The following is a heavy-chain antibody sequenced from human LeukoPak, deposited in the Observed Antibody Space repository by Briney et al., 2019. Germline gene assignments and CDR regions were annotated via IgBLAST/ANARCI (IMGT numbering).Heavy chain of an antibody. CDR2: IYYSGRT. J-gene: IGHJ5*02. CDR3: ARTRGYYYESSCYYFWFDP. Sequence: SETLSLTCTVSGGSLSSYYWSWIRQPPGRGLEGMGYIYYSGRTNYNPSLTSRVTISVDTSKNQFSLKLSSVTAADTAVYYCARTRGYYYESSCYYFWFDPWGQGTLVTVSS. CDR1: GGSLSSYY. V-gene: IGHV4-59*12. D-gene: IGHD3-22*01.